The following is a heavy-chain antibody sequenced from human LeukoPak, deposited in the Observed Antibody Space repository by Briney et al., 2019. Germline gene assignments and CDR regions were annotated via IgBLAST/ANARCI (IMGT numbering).Heavy chain of an antibody. CDR3: ASLMARTKAFDI. J-gene: IGHJ3*02. CDR1: GFTFSSYS. Sequence: GGSLRLSCAASGFTFSSYSMNWVRQAPGKGLEWVSSISSSSYIYCADSVKGRFTISRDNAKNSLYLQMNSLRAEDTAVYYCASLMARTKAFDIWGQGTMVTVSS. D-gene: IGHD1-7*01. CDR2: ISSSSYI. V-gene: IGHV3-21*01.